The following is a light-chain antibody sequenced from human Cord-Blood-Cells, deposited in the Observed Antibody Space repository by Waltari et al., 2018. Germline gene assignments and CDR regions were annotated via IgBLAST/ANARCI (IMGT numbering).Light chain of an antibody. CDR1: QSLVYSDGNTY. V-gene: IGKV2-30*01. CDR2: KVS. J-gene: IGKJ1*01. Sequence: DVVMTQSPLSLPVTLGQPASISCRSSQSLVYSDGNTYLNWFQQRPGQSSRGRIYKVSNRDSGVPDRFSGSGSGTDFTLKISRVEAEDVGVYYCMQGTHWPPWTFGQGTKVEIK. CDR3: MQGTHWPPWT.